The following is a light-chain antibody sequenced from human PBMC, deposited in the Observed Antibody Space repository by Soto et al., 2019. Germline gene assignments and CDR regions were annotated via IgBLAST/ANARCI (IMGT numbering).Light chain of an antibody. CDR2: DNN. J-gene: IGLJ3*02. CDR3: QSYDSSLSVNWV. V-gene: IGLV1-51*01. CDR1: SSNIGNNY. Sequence: QSVLTQPPSVSAAPGQKVTISCSGSSSNIGNNYVSWYQQLPGTAPKLLIYDNNKRPSGIPDRFSGSKSGTSASLAITGLQAEDEADYYCQSYDSSLSVNWVFGGGTKLTVL.